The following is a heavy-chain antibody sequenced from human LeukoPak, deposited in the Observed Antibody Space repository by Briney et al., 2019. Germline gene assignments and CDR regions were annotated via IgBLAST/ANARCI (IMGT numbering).Heavy chain of an antibody. CDR1: GGSIISYY. CDR2: IYYSGST. D-gene: IGHD3-3*01. CDR3: ARLPLRFLEWFYFDY. J-gene: IGHJ4*02. V-gene: IGHV4-59*01. Sequence: SETLSLTCTVSGGSIISYYWSWIRRPPGKGLEGIGYIYYSGSTNYNPSLKSRVTISVDTSKNQFSLKLSSVTAADTAVYYCARLPLRFLEWFYFDYWGQGTLVTVSS.